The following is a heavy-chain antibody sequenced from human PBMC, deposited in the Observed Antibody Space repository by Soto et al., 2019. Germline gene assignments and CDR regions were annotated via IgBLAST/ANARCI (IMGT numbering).Heavy chain of an antibody. Sequence: GASVKVSCKASGYTFTSYGISWVRQAPGQGLEWMGWISAYNGNTNYAQKLQGRVTMTTDTSTSTAYMELRSLRSDDTAVYYCARARGTMIVVAFDYWGQGTLVTVSS. CDR3: ARARGTMIVVAFDY. CDR2: ISAYNGNT. D-gene: IGHD3-22*01. CDR1: GYTFTSYG. J-gene: IGHJ4*02. V-gene: IGHV1-18*01.